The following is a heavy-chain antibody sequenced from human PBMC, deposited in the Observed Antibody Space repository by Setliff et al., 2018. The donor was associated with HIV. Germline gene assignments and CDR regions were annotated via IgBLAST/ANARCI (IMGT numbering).Heavy chain of an antibody. CDR1: GVSVSSGGYY. J-gene: IGHJ4*02. Sequence: SETLSLTCTVSGVSVSSGGYYWSWVRQPPGKGLEWIGYMYYSGSGYYNPSLQNRVTVSVDAPKNQFSLKLSSLTAADTAVYYCVMAVADKGVYYFDYWGQGTLVTVSS. CDR2: MYYSGSG. V-gene: IGHV4-31*03. CDR3: VMAVADKGVYYFDY. D-gene: IGHD6-19*01.